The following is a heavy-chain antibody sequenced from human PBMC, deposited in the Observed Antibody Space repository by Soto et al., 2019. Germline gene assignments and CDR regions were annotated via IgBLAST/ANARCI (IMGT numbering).Heavy chain of an antibody. Sequence: TSETLSLTCAVYGGSFSGYYWSWIRQPPGKGLEWIGEINHSGSTNYNPSLKSRVTISVDTSKNQFSLKLSSVTAADTAVYYCASCITGTTDYYYGMDVWGQGTTVTVSS. CDR1: GGSFSGYY. J-gene: IGHJ6*02. D-gene: IGHD1-20*01. CDR3: ASCITGTTDYYYGMDV. V-gene: IGHV4-34*01. CDR2: INHSGST.